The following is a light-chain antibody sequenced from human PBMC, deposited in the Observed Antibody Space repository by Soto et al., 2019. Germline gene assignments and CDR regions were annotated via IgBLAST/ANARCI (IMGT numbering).Light chain of an antibody. CDR1: QGIRND. J-gene: IGKJ1*01. V-gene: IGKV1-6*01. CDR3: RQNYNHPRT. CDR2: AAS. Sequence: AIRMTQSPSSLSASVGDRVTITCRASQGIRNDLGWYQQKPGKAPKLLIYAASSLQSGVPSRFSGSGSGTDFNLTISSLQPEDFATYYWRQNYNHPRTFGQGTKVDIK.